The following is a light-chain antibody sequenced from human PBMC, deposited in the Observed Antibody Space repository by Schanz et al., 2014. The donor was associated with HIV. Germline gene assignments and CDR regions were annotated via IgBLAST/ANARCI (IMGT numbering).Light chain of an antibody. CDR3: CSYAGSYTYVV. CDR1: SSDIGGSDY. V-gene: IGLV2-14*03. Sequence: QSALTQPASVSGSPGQSITISCSGTSSDIGGSDYVPWYQQHPGRAPQVLIYDVRDRPSGVSNRFSGSKSGNTASLTISGLQAEDEADYYCCSYAGSYTYVVFGGGTKLTVL. J-gene: IGLJ2*01. CDR2: DVR.